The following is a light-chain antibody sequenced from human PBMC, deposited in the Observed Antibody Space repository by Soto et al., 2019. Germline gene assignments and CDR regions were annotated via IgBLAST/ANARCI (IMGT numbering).Light chain of an antibody. CDR3: SSYSSSNTPVL. V-gene: IGLV2-14*01. Sequence: QSALTQPASVSGSPGQSITISCTGTTSDVGDYNYVSWYQQHPGKAPKLMIYDVSYRPSGVSNRFSGSKSGYTASLTISGLLAEDEADYYCSSYSSSNTPVLFGGGTKLTVL. CDR1: TSDVGDYNY. CDR2: DVS. J-gene: IGLJ2*01.